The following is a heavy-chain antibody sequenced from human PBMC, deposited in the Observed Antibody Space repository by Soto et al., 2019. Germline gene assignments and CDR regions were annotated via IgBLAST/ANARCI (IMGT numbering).Heavy chain of an antibody. V-gene: IGHV3-23*01. Sequence: GGSLRLSCAASGFTFSSYAMSWVRQAPGKGLEWVSAISGSGGSTYYADSVKGRFTISRDNSKNTLYLQMNSLRAEDTAVYYCAKDRSHGWGSYRPLYYFDYWGQGTLVTVSS. CDR2: ISGSGGST. D-gene: IGHD3-16*02. CDR1: GFTFSSYA. CDR3: AKDRSHGWGSYRPLYYFDY. J-gene: IGHJ4*02.